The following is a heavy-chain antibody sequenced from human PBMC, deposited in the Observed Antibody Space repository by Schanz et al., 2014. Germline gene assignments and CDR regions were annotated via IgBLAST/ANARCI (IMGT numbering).Heavy chain of an antibody. D-gene: IGHD5-12*01. Sequence: EVQLVESGGGLIQPGGSLRLSCAVSGFTVNTNYMSWVRQAPGKGLEWISSMYINSGSTQYADSVKGRFIISRDSSKNTLFLQMNSLRAEATAVSFCARDGGRDGYNLAFDVWGQGTLVTVSS. CDR3: ARDGGRDGYNLAFDV. J-gene: IGHJ3*01. CDR2: MYINSGST. CDR1: GFTVNTNY. V-gene: IGHV3-53*01.